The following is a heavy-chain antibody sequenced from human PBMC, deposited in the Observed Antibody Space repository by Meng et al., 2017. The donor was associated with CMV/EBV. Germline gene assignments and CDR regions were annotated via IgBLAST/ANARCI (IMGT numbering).Heavy chain of an antibody. Sequence: QLPLQGSGPGRVRPSETLSLTCTVSGGSISSSSYYWGWIRQPPGKGLEWIGSIYYSGSTYYNPSLKSRVTISVDTSKNQFSLKLSSVTAADTAVYYCARAPRGYYYYGMNVWGQGTMVTVSS. CDR2: IYYSGST. V-gene: IGHV4-39*07. CDR3: ARAPRGYYYYGMNV. J-gene: IGHJ6*02. CDR1: GGSISSSSYY.